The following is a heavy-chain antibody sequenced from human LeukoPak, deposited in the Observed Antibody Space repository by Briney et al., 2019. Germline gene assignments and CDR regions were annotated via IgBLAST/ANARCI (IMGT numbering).Heavy chain of an antibody. CDR3: ARGTLSDSSGYSYAY. Sequence: GSSVKVSCKASGGTFSSYAISWVRQASGQGLEWMGGIIPIFGTANYAQKFQGRVTITADESTSTACMELSSLRSEDTAVYYCARGTLSDSSGYSYAYWGQGTLVTVSS. CDR2: IIPIFGTA. V-gene: IGHV1-69*01. CDR1: GGTFSSYA. D-gene: IGHD3-22*01. J-gene: IGHJ4*02.